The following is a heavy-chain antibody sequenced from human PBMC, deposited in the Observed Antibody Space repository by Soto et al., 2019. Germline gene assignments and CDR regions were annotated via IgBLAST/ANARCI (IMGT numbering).Heavy chain of an antibody. J-gene: IGHJ3*02. CDR2: ISSRSSFI. Sequence: GGSLRLSCAASRFTFSSYGMSLVRQAPGKGLEWVSSISSRSSFIYYADSVKGRFTISRDNAKNSLYLQMNSLRAEDTAVYYCARVHTSGNSYGSDAFDSWGQGTMVTVS. D-gene: IGHD5-18*01. V-gene: IGHV3-21*01. CDR1: RFTFSSYG. CDR3: ARVHTSGNSYGSDAFDS.